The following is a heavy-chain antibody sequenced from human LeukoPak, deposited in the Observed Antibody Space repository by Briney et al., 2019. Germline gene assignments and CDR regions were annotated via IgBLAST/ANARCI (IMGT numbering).Heavy chain of an antibody. J-gene: IGHJ4*02. CDR2: INPNSGGT. CDR3: ARLSIAAAEMSLDY. Sequence: ASVKVSCKASGYTFTGYYMHWVRQAPGQGLEWMGWINPNSGGTNYAQKFQGRVTMTRGTSISTAYMELSRLRSDDTAVYYCARLSIAAAEMSLDYWGQGTLVTVSS. CDR1: GYTFTGYY. V-gene: IGHV1-2*02. D-gene: IGHD6-13*01.